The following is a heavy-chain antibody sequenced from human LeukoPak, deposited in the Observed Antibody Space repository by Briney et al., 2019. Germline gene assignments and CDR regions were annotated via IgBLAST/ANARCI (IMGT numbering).Heavy chain of an antibody. J-gene: IGHJ5*01. CDR2: LSSRQLHT. V-gene: IGHV3-23*01. CDR1: GFTFSNFA. D-gene: IGHD4-17*01. Sequence: GGSLRLSCAASGFTFSNFAMTWVRQAPGKGLEWVSSLSSRQLHTYYSDSVRGRFTISRDNSKNTLYLQMNGLRANDTAIYYCTKDPNGDYVGAFDSWGQGILVTVSS. CDR3: TKDPNGDYVGAFDS.